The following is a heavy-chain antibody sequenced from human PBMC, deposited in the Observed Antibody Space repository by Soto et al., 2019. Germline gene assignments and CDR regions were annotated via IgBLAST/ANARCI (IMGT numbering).Heavy chain of an antibody. J-gene: IGHJ5*02. V-gene: IGHV6-1*01. CDR1: GDSVSSNCAA. CDR3: ARGVRLLWFGEFRNWFDP. Sequence: SQTLSLTCAISGDSVSSNCAAWNWIRQSPSRGLEWLGRTYYRSKWYNDYAVSVKSRITINPDTSKNQFSLQLNSVTPEDTAVYYCARGVRLLWFGEFRNWFDPWGQGTLVTVSS. D-gene: IGHD3-10*01. CDR2: TYYRSKWYN.